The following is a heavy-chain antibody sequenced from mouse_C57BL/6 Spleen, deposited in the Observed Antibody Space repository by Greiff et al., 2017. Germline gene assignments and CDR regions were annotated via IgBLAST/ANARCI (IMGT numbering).Heavy chain of an antibody. D-gene: IGHD1-1*01. CDR2: ISGGGGNT. CDR1: GFTFSSYT. CDR3: AREGPYYYGSSYFDY. V-gene: IGHV5-9*01. J-gene: IGHJ2*01. Sequence: EVQRVESGGGLVKPGGSLKLSCAASGFTFSSYTMSWVRQTPEKRLEWVATISGGGGNTYYPDSVKGRFTISRDNAKNTLYLQMSSLRSEDTALYYCAREGPYYYGSSYFDYWGQGTTLTVSS.